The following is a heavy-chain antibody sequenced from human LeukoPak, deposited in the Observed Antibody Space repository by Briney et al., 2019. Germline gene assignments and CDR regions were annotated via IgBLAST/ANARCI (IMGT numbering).Heavy chain of an antibody. CDR1: GFTVSSDS. D-gene: IGHD2-2*01. CDR2: IYSDNT. CDR3: AKVPMYQLLLLDY. V-gene: IGHV3-66*03. J-gene: IGHJ4*02. Sequence: GGSLRLSCTVSGFTVSSDSMSWVRQAPGKGLEWVTFIYSDNTHYADSVKGRFTISRDNSKNTLYLQMNSLRAEDTAVYYCAKVPMYQLLLLDYWGQGTLVTVSS.